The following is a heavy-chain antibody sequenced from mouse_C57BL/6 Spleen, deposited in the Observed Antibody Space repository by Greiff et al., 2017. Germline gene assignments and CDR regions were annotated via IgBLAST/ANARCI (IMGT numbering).Heavy chain of an antibody. Sequence: VQLQQPGAELVKPGASVKLSCKASGYTFTSYWMQWVKQRPGQGLEWIGEIDPSDSYTNYNQKFKGKATLTVDTSSSTAYMQLSSLTSEDSAVYYCARSYYGYDGAWFAYWGQGTLVTVSA. D-gene: IGHD2-9*01. CDR3: ARSYYGYDGAWFAY. V-gene: IGHV1-50*01. CDR1: GYTFTSYW. J-gene: IGHJ3*01. CDR2: IDPSDSYT.